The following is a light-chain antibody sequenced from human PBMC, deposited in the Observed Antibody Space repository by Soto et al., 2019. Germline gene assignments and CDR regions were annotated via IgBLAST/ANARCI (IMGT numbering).Light chain of an antibody. CDR3: HQRTNWPSLT. J-gene: IGKJ5*01. Sequence: EIVLTQSPATLSLSPGETATLSCRANQIFSNYLAWYQHKPGQAPRLLIYGASNRATGVSARISGSGSGRDFSLTINSLEPEDSAVYYCHQRTNWPSLTFGQGTRLEI. CDR1: QIFSNY. CDR2: GAS. V-gene: IGKV3-11*02.